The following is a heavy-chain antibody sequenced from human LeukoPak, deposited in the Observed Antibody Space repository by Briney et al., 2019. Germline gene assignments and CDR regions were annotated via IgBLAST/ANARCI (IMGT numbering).Heavy chain of an antibody. CDR2: INAGNGNT. CDR3: TVPAAIWSIRETGY. J-gene: IGHJ4*02. Sequence: ASVKVSCKASGYTFTSYAMHWVRQAPGQRLEWMGWINAGNGNTKYSQKFQGRVTMTRDTSISTAYMELSRLRSDDTAVYYCTVPAAIWSIRETGYWGQGTLVTVSS. D-gene: IGHD2-2*02. V-gene: IGHV1-3*01. CDR1: GYTFTSYA.